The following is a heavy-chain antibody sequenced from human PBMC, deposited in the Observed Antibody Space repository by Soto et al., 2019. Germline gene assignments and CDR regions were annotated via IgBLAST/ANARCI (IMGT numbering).Heavy chain of an antibody. CDR2: IGTAGDT. CDR3: ARASPPDY. CDR1: GITFSSYD. J-gene: IGHJ4*02. Sequence: EVQLVESGGGLVQPGGYLRFSCAASGITFSSYDMHWVRQATGKGLEWVSAIGTAGDTYYPGSVKGRFTISRENAKNSLYLQMNSLRAGDTAVYYCARASPPDYWGQGTLVTVSS. V-gene: IGHV3-13*04.